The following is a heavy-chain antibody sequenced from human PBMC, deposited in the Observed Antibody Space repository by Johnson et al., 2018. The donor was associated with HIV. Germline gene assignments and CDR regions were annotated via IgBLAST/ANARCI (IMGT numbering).Heavy chain of an antibody. CDR2: INNDGGST. Sequence: VQLVESGGGVVQPGRSLRLSCAASGFTFGSYGIHWVRQAPGKGLVWVSRINNDGGSTTYADSVKGRFTISRDNAKNTLYLQMNSLRVDDTAVYYCAKEAPGRWELLIWAAFDMWGQGTMVTVSS. D-gene: IGHD4-23*01. CDR1: GFTFGSYG. J-gene: IGHJ3*02. V-gene: IGHV3-74*03. CDR3: AKEAPGRWELLIWAAFDM.